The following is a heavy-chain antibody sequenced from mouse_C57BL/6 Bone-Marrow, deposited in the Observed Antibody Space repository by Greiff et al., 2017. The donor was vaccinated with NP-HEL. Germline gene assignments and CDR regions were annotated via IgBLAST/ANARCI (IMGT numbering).Heavy chain of an antibody. V-gene: IGHV1-19*01. CDR1: GYTFTDYY. CDR3: ARGDGSSYRGYFDY. Sequence: EVQLQQSGPVLVKPGASVKMSCKASGYTFTDYYMNWVKQSHGKSLEWIGVINPYNGGTSYNQKFTGKATLTVDKSSSTAYMELNSLTSEDSAVYYCARGDGSSYRGYFDYWGQGTTLTVSS. J-gene: IGHJ2*01. CDR2: INPYNGGT. D-gene: IGHD1-1*01.